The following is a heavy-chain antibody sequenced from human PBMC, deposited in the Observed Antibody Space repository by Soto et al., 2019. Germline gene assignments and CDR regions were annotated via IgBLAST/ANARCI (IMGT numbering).Heavy chain of an antibody. J-gene: IGHJ4*02. V-gene: IGHV3-23*01. CDR2: ISGSGGST. CDR1: GFTFSSYA. D-gene: IGHD3-22*01. Sequence: PGGSLSLSCAASGFTFSSYAMSWVRQAPGKGLEWVSAISGSGGSTYYADSVKGRFTISRDNSKNTLYLQMNSLRAEDTAVYYCAKLPIRGYYDSSGYSDFDYWGQGTLVTVSS. CDR3: AKLPIRGYYDSSGYSDFDY.